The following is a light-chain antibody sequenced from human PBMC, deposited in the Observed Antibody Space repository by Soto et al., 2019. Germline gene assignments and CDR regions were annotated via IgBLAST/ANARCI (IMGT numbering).Light chain of an antibody. V-gene: IGLV1-40*01. J-gene: IGLJ1*01. Sequence: QAVVTQPPSVSGAPGQRVTISCTGSSSNIGAGYDVHWYQQLPGTAPKLLIYGNSNRPSGVPDRFSGSKSGTSASLAITGLQAEDGADYYCQSYDSSPLYVFGTGTKLTVL. CDR3: QSYDSSPLYV. CDR2: GNS. CDR1: SSNIGAGYD.